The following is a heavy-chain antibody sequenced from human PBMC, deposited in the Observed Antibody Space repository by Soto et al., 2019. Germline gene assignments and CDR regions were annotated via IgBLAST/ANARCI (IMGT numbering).Heavy chain of an antibody. CDR3: TTGIRCGYFTF. CDR1: GFTFSSAW. J-gene: IGHJ4*02. V-gene: IGHV3-15*01. CDR2: ITSRAAGGTT. Sequence: EVQLVESGEGLVKPGGSLRLSCAASGFTFSSAWMSWARQAPGKGLEWVGRITSRAAGGTTDYAAPERDRFTISRDYSQSTVFVHMSSLNSDHTAVYYCTTGIRCGYFTFWGQGVLVTVSS. D-gene: IGHD3-3*01.